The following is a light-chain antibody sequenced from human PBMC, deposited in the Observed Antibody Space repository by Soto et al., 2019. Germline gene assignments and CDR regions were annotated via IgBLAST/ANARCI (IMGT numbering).Light chain of an antibody. V-gene: IGKV1-27*01. CDR3: QKYNSAPPGT. CDR2: AAS. CDR1: QGISNY. Sequence: DIQMTQSPSTLSGSVGDRVTITCRASQGISNYLAWYQQKPGKVPKLLIYAASTLQSGVPSRFSGRGSGTDFTLTISSLQPEDVATYYCQKYNSAPPGTFGQGTKVDIK. J-gene: IGKJ1*01.